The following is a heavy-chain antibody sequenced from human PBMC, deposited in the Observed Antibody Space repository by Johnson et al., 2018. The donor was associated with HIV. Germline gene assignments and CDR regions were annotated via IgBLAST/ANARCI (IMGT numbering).Heavy chain of an antibody. CDR1: GFTFSSYA. Sequence: QVQLVESGGGVVQPGRSLRLSCAASGFTFSSYAMHWVRQAPGKGLEWVAVISYDGSNKYYADSVKGRFTISRDNAKNTLYLQMNSLRAEDTAVYYCAKINVMSVLPVAFDSWGQGPMFTF. V-gene: IGHV3-30-3*02. J-gene: IGHJ3*01. CDR3: AKINVMSVLPVAFDS. D-gene: IGHD3-16*01. CDR2: ISYDGSNK.